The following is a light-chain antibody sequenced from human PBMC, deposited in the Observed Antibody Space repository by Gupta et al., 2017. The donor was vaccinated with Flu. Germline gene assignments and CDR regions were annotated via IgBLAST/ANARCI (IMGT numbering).Light chain of an antibody. CDR1: SAVGSYNV. Sequence: QSALSQPASVSGSPGQSLTLSCTGTSAVGSYNVVSWYQQHPGKVPKLMIYEDTKRPSGVSDRFSGSKSGSTASLTISGLQAEDEADYYCCSYAGSDTFVFGGGTKLTVL. CDR3: CSYAGSDTFV. CDR2: EDT. V-gene: IGLV2-23*02. J-gene: IGLJ3*02.